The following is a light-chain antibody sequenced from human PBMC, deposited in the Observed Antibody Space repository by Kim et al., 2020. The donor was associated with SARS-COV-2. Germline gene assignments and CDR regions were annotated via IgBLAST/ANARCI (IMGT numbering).Light chain of an antibody. CDR2: KAS. CDR1: QSISSW. V-gene: IGKV1-5*03. Sequence: DIQMTQSPSTLSASVGDRVTITCRASQSISSWLAWYQQKPGKAPKLLIYKASSLESGVPSRFSGSGSGTEFTLTISSLQPDDFATYYCQQYNSWYTFGQGPSWRS. CDR3: QQYNSWYT. J-gene: IGKJ2*01.